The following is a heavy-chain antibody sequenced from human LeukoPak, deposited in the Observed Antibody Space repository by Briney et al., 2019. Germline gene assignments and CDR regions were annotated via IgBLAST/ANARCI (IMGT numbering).Heavy chain of an antibody. D-gene: IGHD6-19*01. Sequence: GGSLRLSCAASGFTFSSYSMNWVRQAPGKGLEWVAVIWYDGSNKYYADSVKGRFTISRDNSKNTLYLQMNSLRAEDTAVYYCASGASGWFFYWGQGTLVTVSS. J-gene: IGHJ4*02. V-gene: IGHV3-33*08. CDR1: GFTFSSYS. CDR3: ASGASGWFFY. CDR2: IWYDGSNK.